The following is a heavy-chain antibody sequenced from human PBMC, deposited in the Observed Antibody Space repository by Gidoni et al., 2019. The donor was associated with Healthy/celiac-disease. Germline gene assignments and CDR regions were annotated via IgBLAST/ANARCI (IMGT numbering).Heavy chain of an antibody. CDR2: IYTSGST. D-gene: IGHD3-10*01. J-gene: IGHJ3*02. Sequence: QVQLQESGPGLVKLSETLSLTCTVSGGSISSYYWSWIRQPAGKGLEWIGRIYTSGSTNYNPSLKSRVTMSVDTSNNQFSLKLSSVTAADTAVYYCARDITMVRGADAFDIWGQGTMVTVSS. V-gene: IGHV4-4*07. CDR3: ARDITMVRGADAFDI. CDR1: GGSISSYY.